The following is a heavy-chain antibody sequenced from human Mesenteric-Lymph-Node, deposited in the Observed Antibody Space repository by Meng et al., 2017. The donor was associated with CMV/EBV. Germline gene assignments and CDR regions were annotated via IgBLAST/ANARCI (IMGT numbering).Heavy chain of an antibody. V-gene: IGHV3-23*01. CDR1: GFSLTNYG. CDR2: ISGGGGNI. D-gene: IGHD3-10*01. Sequence: GESLKISCVASGFSLTNYGMSWVRRAPGKGLEWVSLISGGGGNIHYADSVKGRFTISRDISKGTVYLQMNSLRAEDTAIYYCAKGVRGVIYDAFDIWGQGTTVTVSS. CDR3: AKGVRGVIYDAFDI. J-gene: IGHJ3*02.